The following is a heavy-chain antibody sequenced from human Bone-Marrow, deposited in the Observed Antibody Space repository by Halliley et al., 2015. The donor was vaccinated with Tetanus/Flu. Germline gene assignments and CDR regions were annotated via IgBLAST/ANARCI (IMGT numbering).Heavy chain of an antibody. D-gene: IGHD4-17*01. V-gene: IGHV5-10-1*01. Sequence: EVQLVQSGAEVKKPGESLRISCKASGYSFTNYWISWVRQMPGKGLEWMGRIDPSDSYTDYSPSFQGHVTISADKSISTAYLQWSGLQASDTAMYYCARYRGPTVTPDYWGQGTLVTVSS. CDR2: IDPSDSYT. J-gene: IGHJ4*02. CDR3: ARYRGPTVTPDY. CDR1: GYSFTNYW.